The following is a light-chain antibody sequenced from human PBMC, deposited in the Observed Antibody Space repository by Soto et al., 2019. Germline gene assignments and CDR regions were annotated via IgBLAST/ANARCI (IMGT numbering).Light chain of an antibody. CDR3: QQCNNWPQWT. J-gene: IGKJ1*01. V-gene: IGKV3-11*01. CDR2: DAS. CDR1: QSDGSN. Sequence: EVVLTQSPGSLSLSPGERATLSCKTSQSDGSNFVAWYQQKPGQAPRLLIYDASNRATGIPPRFSGSGSGTDFTLTISSLEPEDFAVYYCQQCNNWPQWTFGQGTKVDIK.